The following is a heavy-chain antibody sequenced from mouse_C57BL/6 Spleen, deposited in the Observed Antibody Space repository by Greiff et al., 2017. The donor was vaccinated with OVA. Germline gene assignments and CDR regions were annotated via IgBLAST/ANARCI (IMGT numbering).Heavy chain of an antibody. V-gene: IGHV1-85*01. CDR2: IYPRDGST. D-gene: IGHD1-1*01. Sequence: QVQLKQSGPELVKPGASVKLSCKASGYTFTSYDINWVKQRPGQGLEWIGWIYPRDGSTKYNEKFKGKATLTVDTSSSTAYMELHSLTSEDSAVYFCARKITTVVRDYFDYWGQGTTLTVSS. J-gene: IGHJ2*01. CDR3: ARKITTVVRDYFDY. CDR1: GYTFTSYD.